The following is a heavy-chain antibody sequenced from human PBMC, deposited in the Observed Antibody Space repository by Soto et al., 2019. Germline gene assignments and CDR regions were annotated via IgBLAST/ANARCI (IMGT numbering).Heavy chain of an antibody. CDR3: ARARRARGGYPNYYYGMDV. V-gene: IGHV4-4*07. CDR1: GDPINKYF. Sequence: TLSLTCSVSGDPINKYFWIWVRQTAGKGLEWIGHIYTTGSTSYNPSLKSRLTMSVDMSKNQFSLKLSSVTAADTAVYYCARARRARGGYPNYYYGMDVWGQGTTVTVSS. CDR2: IYTTGST. J-gene: IGHJ6*02. D-gene: IGHD6-6*01.